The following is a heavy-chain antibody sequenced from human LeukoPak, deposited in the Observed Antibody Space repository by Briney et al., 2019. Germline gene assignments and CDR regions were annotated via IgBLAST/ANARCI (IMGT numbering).Heavy chain of an antibody. J-gene: IGHJ4*02. CDR3: AKSLRIAVAGMIDY. CDR1: GFTFSSHW. Sequence: GGSLSLSCAASGFTFSSHWMSWVRQAPGKGLEWVASINEAGSDKYYVDSVKGRFTISRDNAKNSLYLQMNSLRAEDTALYYCAKSLRIAVAGMIDYWGQGTLVTVSS. D-gene: IGHD6-19*01. V-gene: IGHV3-7*03. CDR2: INEAGSDK.